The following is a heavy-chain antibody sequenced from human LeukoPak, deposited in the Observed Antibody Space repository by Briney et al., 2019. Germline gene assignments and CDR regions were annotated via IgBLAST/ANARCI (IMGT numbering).Heavy chain of an antibody. D-gene: IGHD6-19*01. CDR2: ISSNGGST. CDR3: AGAQSGWPDYFDY. V-gene: IGHV3-64*04. Sequence: PGGSLRLSCSASGFTFSSYAMHWVRQAPGKGLEYVSAISSNGGSTYYADSVKGRFTISRDNAKNTLYLQMNSLRAEDTAVYYCAGAQSGWPDYFDYWGQGTLVTVSS. CDR1: GFTFSSYA. J-gene: IGHJ4*02.